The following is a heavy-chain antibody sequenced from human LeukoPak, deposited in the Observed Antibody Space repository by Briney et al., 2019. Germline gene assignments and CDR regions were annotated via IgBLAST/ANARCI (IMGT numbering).Heavy chain of an antibody. CDR3: ARAPGALECLDY. D-gene: IGHD3-3*01. CDR1: GFTFNNYA. CDR2: ISSDGNNA. Sequence: PGGSLRLSCVASGFTFNNYAMHWVRQAPGKGLEWVGIISSDGNNAHYADSVKGRFTISRDNAKNSLYLQMNSLRAEDTAVYYCARAPGALECLDYWGQGTLVTVSS. V-gene: IGHV3-30-3*01. J-gene: IGHJ4*02.